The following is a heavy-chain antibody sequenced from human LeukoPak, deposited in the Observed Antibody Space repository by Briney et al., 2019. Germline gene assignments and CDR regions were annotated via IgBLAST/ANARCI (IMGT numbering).Heavy chain of an antibody. CDR2: IYHSGST. CDR1: GGSISSGGYS. D-gene: IGHD4-23*01. Sequence: PSQTLSLTCAVSGGSISSGGYSWSWIRQPPGKGLEWIGYIYHSGSTYYNPSLKSRVTISVDRSKNQFSLKLSSVTAADTAVYYCARGDGGRHFDYWGQGTLVTVSS. V-gene: IGHV4-30-2*01. J-gene: IGHJ4*02. CDR3: ARGDGGRHFDY.